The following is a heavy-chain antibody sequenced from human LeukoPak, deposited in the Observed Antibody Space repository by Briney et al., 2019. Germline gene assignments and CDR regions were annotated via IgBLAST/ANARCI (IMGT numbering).Heavy chain of an antibody. D-gene: IGHD6-13*01. Sequence: SETLSLTCAVCGGSLSGYYWSWIRQPPGKGLEWMGEINHSGSTNYNPSLKSRVTISVDTSKNQSSLMLSSMTAAATTGYYCARGGGIEAPNFDYWGQGTMVTVSS. V-gene: IGHV4-34*01. J-gene: IGHJ4*02. CDR3: ARGGGIEAPNFDY. CDR1: GGSLSGYY. CDR2: INHSGST.